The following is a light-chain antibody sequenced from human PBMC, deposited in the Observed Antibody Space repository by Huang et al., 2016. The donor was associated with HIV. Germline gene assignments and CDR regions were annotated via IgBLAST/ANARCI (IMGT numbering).Light chain of an antibody. J-gene: IGKJ1*01. CDR3: LQDYTLPWT. Sequence: AIQMTQSPSSLSASVGDRVTITCRASQGIRNDLGWYQQKPGMAPKLMIYAASSLQSVAPTRFSGSGSGTDFNLTSSSLQPEDCATYYCLQDYTLPWTFGQGTKVELK. V-gene: IGKV1-6*01. CDR1: QGIRND. CDR2: AAS.